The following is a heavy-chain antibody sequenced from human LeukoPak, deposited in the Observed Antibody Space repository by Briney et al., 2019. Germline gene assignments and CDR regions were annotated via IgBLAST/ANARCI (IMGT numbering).Heavy chain of an antibody. J-gene: IGHJ4*02. Sequence: GASVKVSCKASGYTFTSYDINWVRQATGQGLEWMGWMNPNSGNTGYAQKFQGRVTMTRNTSISTAYMELSSLRSEDTAVYYCARRPYYDSSGYSYYFGYWGQGTLVTVSS. CDR3: ARRPYYDSSGYSYYFGY. CDR2: MNPNSGNT. CDR1: GYTFTSYD. D-gene: IGHD3-22*01. V-gene: IGHV1-8*01.